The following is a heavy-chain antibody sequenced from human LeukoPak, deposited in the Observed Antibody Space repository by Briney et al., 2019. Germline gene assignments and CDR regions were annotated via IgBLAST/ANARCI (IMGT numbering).Heavy chain of an antibody. V-gene: IGHV4-59*12. D-gene: IGHD2-15*01. Sequence: KSSETLSLTCTVSGGSISGYYWSWIRQPPGKGLEWIGYIYYSGSTNYSPSLKSRITISVDTSKNQFSLKLSSVTAADTAVYYCAKAPGLPATPRGDVFDIWGQGTMVPFSS. CDR3: AKAPGLPATPRGDVFDI. J-gene: IGHJ3*02. CDR2: IYYSGST. CDR1: GGSISGYY.